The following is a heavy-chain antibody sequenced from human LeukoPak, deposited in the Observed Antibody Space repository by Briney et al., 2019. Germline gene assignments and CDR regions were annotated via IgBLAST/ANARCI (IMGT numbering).Heavy chain of an antibody. Sequence: QTGGSLRLSCAASGFTFSSYSMNWVRQAPGKGLEWVSYISSSSSTIYYADSVKGRFTISRDNAKNSLYLQMNSLRDEDTAVYYCARDRARYCSSTSCYGVNWFDPWGQGTLVTVSS. CDR3: ARDRARYCSSTSCYGVNWFDP. D-gene: IGHD2-2*01. CDR1: GFTFSSYS. J-gene: IGHJ5*02. V-gene: IGHV3-48*02. CDR2: ISSSSSTI.